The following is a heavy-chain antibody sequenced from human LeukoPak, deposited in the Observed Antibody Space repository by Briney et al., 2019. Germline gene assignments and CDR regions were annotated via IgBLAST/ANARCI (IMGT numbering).Heavy chain of an antibody. J-gene: IGHJ4*02. Sequence: PGESLRLSCAVSGFTFRSYSMNWVRQAPGKGLECVSSISSSSSYIYYADSVKGRFTISRDNAKNSLYLQMNSLRAEDTALYHCARVHRYSSTWDSFDYWGQGTLVTVSS. CDR2: ISSSSSYI. D-gene: IGHD6-13*01. CDR3: ARVHRYSSTWDSFDY. CDR1: GFTFRSYS. V-gene: IGHV3-21*04.